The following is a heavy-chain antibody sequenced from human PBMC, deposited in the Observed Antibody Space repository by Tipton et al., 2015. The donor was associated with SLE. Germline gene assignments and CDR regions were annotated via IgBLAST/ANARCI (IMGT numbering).Heavy chain of an antibody. V-gene: IGHV4-59*01. D-gene: IGHD3-10*01. CDR3: ARRPASRSYYNAYYYDYMDV. Sequence: TLSLTCTVSGDSISNYYWSWIRQPPGKGLEWIGYIYYSGYTNYNPSLKSRLTISLDTSKNQFSLKLSSVTAADTAIYYCARRPASRSYYNAYYYDYMDVWGKGTTVTVSS. CDR2: IYYSGYT. J-gene: IGHJ6*03. CDR1: GDSISNYY.